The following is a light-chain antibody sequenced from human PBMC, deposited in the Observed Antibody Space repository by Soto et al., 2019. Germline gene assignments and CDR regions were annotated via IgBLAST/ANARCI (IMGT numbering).Light chain of an antibody. CDR2: AAS. V-gene: IGKV1-17*01. Sequence: DIQMTQSPSSLSASVGDRVTITCRTSQGIRSLLSWYQQKPGKAPKRLIYAASSLQSGVPSRFSGSGSGTEFTLTISSLHPDDFATYYCLQHYNYPYTFGQGTKLEIK. J-gene: IGKJ2*01. CDR1: QGIRSL. CDR3: LQHYNYPYT.